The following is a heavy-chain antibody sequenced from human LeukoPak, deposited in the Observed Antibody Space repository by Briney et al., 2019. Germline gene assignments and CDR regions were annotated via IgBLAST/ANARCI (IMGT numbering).Heavy chain of an antibody. J-gene: IGHJ4*02. CDR3: ARGYSYGLDY. Sequence: SQTLSLTCAVSGGSISSGGYSWSWIRQPPGKGLEWIGYIYHSGSTYYNPSLKSRVTISVDRSKNQFSLKLSSVTAADTAVYYCARGYSYGLDYWGQGTPVTVSS. CDR2: IYHSGST. D-gene: IGHD5-18*01. V-gene: IGHV4-30-2*01. CDR1: GGSISSGGYS.